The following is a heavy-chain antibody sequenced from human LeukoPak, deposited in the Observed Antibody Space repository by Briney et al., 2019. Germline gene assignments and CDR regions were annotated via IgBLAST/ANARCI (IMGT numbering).Heavy chain of an antibody. J-gene: IGHJ4*02. CDR2: ITSSGGST. Sequence: GGSLRLSCAASGFTFSSYAMSWVRQAPGKGLEWVSSITSSGGSTYYAVSVKGQFTISRDNSKNTVYLQMNSLRAEDTAVYYCAKDRPNYYDSSGHYYRRNGDYWGQGTLVTVSS. V-gene: IGHV3-23*01. CDR1: GFTFSSYA. CDR3: AKDRPNYYDSSGHYYRRNGDY. D-gene: IGHD3-22*01.